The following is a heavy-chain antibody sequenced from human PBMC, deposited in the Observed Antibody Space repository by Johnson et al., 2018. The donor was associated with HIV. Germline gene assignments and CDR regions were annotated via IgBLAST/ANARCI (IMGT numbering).Heavy chain of an antibody. J-gene: IGHJ3*02. CDR2: IKQDGSDK. CDR3: ARGGNEIDAFDI. Sequence: VQLVESGGNLVKPGGSLRLSCAASGFTFSDYYMSWIRQAPGKGLEWVANIKQDGSDKYYADSVKGRFTISRDSSKNTLYLQMSSLRAQDTAVYYCARGGNEIDAFDIWGQGTMVTVSS. D-gene: IGHD1-1*01. V-gene: IGHV3-7*02. CDR1: GFTFSDYY.